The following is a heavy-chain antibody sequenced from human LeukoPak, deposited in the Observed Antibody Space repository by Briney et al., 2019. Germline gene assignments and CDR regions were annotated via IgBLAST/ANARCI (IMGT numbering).Heavy chain of an antibody. V-gene: IGHV1-3*01. CDR3: ASDPSAGGSYYNWYFDL. CDR1: GFTFTSYA. D-gene: IGHD1-26*01. Sequence: ASVKVSCKASGFTFTSYAMHWVRQAPGQRLEWMGWINAGNGNTKYSQKFQGRVTIIKDTSASTAYMELTSLTSEDTAVYYCASDPSAGGSYYNWYFDLWGRGTLATVSS. J-gene: IGHJ2*01. CDR2: INAGNGNT.